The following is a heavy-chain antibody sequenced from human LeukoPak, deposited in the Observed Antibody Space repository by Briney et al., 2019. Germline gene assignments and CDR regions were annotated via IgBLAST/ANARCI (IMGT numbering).Heavy chain of an antibody. V-gene: IGHV4-30-2*01. CDR3: ARSAVYAGYYYYMDV. Sequence: SETLSLTCTVSGGSISSGGYYWSWIRQPPGKGLECIGYIYHSGSTYYNPSLKSRVTISVDRSKNQFSLKLSSVTAADTAVYYCARSAVYAGYYYYMDVWGKGTTVTVSS. CDR1: GGSISSGGYY. J-gene: IGHJ6*03. D-gene: IGHD5/OR15-5a*01. CDR2: IYHSGST.